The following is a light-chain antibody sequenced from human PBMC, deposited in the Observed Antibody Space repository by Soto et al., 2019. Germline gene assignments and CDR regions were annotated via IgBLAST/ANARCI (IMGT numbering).Light chain of an antibody. Sequence: EIVLTHSPGTLSLSPCERAALSCSASQSVTSNYLAWYQQKPGQSPRLLSYGASSRATGIPDSFSGSRSGTDFTLTISRLEAEDFAVYYCQQNVSPPITFGQGTRLEIK. V-gene: IGKV3-20*01. CDR2: GAS. CDR1: QSVTSNY. CDR3: QQNVSPPIT. J-gene: IGKJ5*01.